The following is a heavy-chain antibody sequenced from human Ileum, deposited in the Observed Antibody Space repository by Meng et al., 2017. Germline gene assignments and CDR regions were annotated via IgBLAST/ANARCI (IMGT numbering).Heavy chain of an antibody. J-gene: IGHJ5*02. CDR3: AHRLAYSSNYNVGWFDP. D-gene: IGHD6-13*01. V-gene: IGHV2-5*02. Sequence: QLALMDSVPTLVPPAHTFSQTCTLPGVSLGTGGVGVAWIRQPPGKALECLALIYWDDDKRYNPSLKNRLTITKDTSKNQVVLTMTNMDLVDTATYYCAHRLAYSSNYNVGWFDPWGQGTLVTVSS. CDR1: GVSLGTGGVG. CDR2: IYWDDDK.